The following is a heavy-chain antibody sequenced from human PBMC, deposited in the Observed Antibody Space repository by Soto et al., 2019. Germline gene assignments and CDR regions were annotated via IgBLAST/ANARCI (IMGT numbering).Heavy chain of an antibody. CDR1: GFTFSSYA. V-gene: IGHV3-23*01. D-gene: IGHD6-13*01. CDR2: ISGSGGST. Sequence: EVQLLESGGGLVQPGGSLRLSCAASGFTFSSYAMSWVRQAPGKGLEWVSAISGSGGSTYYADSVKGRFTISRDNSKNTLYLQMNSLRAEDTAVYYCAKGMSIAAADHYYYYGMDVWGQGTTVTVSS. CDR3: AKGMSIAAADHYYYYGMDV. J-gene: IGHJ6*02.